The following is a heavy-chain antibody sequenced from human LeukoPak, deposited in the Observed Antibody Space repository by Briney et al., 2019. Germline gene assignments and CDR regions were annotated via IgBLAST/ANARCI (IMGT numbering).Heavy chain of an antibody. D-gene: IGHD2-2*01. J-gene: IGHJ3*02. Sequence: ASVKVSCKASGYTFTSYGISWVRQAPGQGLEWMGWISAYNGNTNYAQKLQGRVTMTTDTSTSTAYMELRSLRSDDTAVYYCARVVVPAAHPPAFDIWGQGTVVTVSS. CDR1: GYTFTSYG. CDR2: ISAYNGNT. V-gene: IGHV1-18*01. CDR3: ARVVVPAAHPPAFDI.